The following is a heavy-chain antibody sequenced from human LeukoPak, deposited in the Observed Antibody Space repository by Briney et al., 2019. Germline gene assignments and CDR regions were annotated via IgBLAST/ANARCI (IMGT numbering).Heavy chain of an antibody. V-gene: IGHV3-21*01. CDR2: IITSSSYI. CDR3: ARAAYSSSPDY. Sequence: SGGSLRLSCAASGFTFSSYDMNWVRQAPGKGLEWVSHIITSSSYIYYADSVKGRFTISRDNAKNSLYLQMNSLRAEDTAVYYCARAAYSSSPDYWGQGTLVTVSS. J-gene: IGHJ4*02. D-gene: IGHD6-6*01. CDR1: GFTFSSYD.